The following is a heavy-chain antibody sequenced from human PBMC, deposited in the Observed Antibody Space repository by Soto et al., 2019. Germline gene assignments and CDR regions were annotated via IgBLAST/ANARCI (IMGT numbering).Heavy chain of an antibody. J-gene: IGHJ4*02. V-gene: IGHV4-59*01. CDR1: GGSISSYY. CDR3: ARVVGAINHFDY. D-gene: IGHD1-26*01. Sequence: ASETLSLTCTVSGGSISSYYWSWIRQPPGKGLEWIGYIYYSGSTNYNPSLKSRVTISVDTSKNQFSLKLSSVTAADTAVYYCARVVGAINHFDYWGQGTLVTVSS. CDR2: IYYSGST.